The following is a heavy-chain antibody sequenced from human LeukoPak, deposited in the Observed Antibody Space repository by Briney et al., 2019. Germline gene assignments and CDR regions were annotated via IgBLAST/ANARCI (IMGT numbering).Heavy chain of an antibody. CDR3: ARGEYYYDSPDAFDI. CDR2: INHSGST. Sequence: PSETLSLTCAVNSGSFRGYYWSWIRPPPGKGLEWIGEINHSGSTNYNPSLKSRVTISVDTSKNQFSLKLSSVTAADTAVYYCARGEYYYDSPDAFDIWGQGTMVTVSS. V-gene: IGHV4-34*01. D-gene: IGHD3-22*01. CDR1: SGSFRGYY. J-gene: IGHJ3*02.